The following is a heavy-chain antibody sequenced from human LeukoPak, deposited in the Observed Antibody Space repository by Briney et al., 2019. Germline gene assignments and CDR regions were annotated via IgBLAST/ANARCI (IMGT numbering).Heavy chain of an antibody. CDR3: ARAEPGYFDY. CDR1: GGSISSYY. J-gene: IGHJ4*02. CDR2: IYYSGST. Sequence: TSETLSLTCTVSGGSISSYYWSWLRQPPGKGLEWIGYIYYSGSTNYNPSLKSRVTISVDTSKNQFSLKLSSVTAADTAVYYCARAEPGYFDYWGQGTLVTVSS. V-gene: IGHV4-59*01.